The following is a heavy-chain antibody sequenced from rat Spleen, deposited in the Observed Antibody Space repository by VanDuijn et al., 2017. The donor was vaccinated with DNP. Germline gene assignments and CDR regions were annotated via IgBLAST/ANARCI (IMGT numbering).Heavy chain of an antibody. CDR1: GFSFSDSA. CDR2: IIYDGSHT. CDR3: ARFDGYSYLYLMDV. V-gene: IGHV5-17*01. J-gene: IGHJ4*01. Sequence: EVQLVESGGGVVQPGKSLKLSCAASGFSFSDSAMAWVRQSPKMGLEWVATIIYDGSHTFYRDSVQGRFIISRDNAKTTLNLQMDSLRPEDTATYYCARFDGYSYLYLMDVWGQGTSVTVSS. D-gene: IGHD1-12*01.